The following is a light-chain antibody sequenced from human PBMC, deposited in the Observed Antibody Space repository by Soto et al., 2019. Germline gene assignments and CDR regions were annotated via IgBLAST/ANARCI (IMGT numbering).Light chain of an antibody. Sequence: QSVLTQPASVSGSPGQSITISCTGTSSDVGGYNYVSWYHKHPGKAPKLMIYDVSNRPSGVSNRFSGSKSGNTASLTISGLQAEDEADYYCSSYTSSSTLEVFGGGTQLTVL. CDR1: SSDVGGYNY. V-gene: IGLV2-14*01. J-gene: IGLJ2*01. CDR3: SSYTSSSTLEV. CDR2: DVS.